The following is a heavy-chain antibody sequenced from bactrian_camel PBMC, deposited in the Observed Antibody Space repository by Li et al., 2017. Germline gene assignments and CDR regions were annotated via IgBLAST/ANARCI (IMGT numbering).Heavy chain of an antibody. CDR2: IYTDGSGP. CDR1: GFTFSDYQ. J-gene: IGHJ4*01. D-gene: IGHD3*01. CDR3: AMASGGWFGFWDY. Sequence: HVQLVESGGGLVRPGGSLRLSCATSGFTFSDYQMSWVRQAPGKGLEWVSSIYTDGSGPYYAEFVKGRLTMSSDNAKNTVYLQMNSLKSEDTALYYCAMASGGWFGFWDYWGQGTQVTVS. V-gene: IGHV3-2*01.